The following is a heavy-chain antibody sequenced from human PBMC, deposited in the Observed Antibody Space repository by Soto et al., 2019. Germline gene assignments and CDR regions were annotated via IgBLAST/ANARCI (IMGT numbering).Heavy chain of an antibody. Sequence: PGGSLRLSCADSGFTFSSSSMNWVRQAPGKGLEWVSSITSSSSFIYYADSVKGRFTISRDNAKNSLYLQMNSLRAEDTAVYYCARGYSGYDSEFDYWGQGTLVTVSS. J-gene: IGHJ4*02. CDR3: ARGYSGYDSEFDY. V-gene: IGHV3-21*01. D-gene: IGHD5-12*01. CDR2: ITSSSSFI. CDR1: GFTFSSSS.